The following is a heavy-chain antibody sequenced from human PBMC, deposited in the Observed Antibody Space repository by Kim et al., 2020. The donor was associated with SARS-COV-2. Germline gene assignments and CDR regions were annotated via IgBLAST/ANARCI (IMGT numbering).Heavy chain of an antibody. D-gene: IGHD1-26*01. J-gene: IGHJ6*02. Sequence: SETLSLTCTVSGYSISSGYYWGWIRQPPGKGLEWIGSIYHSGSTYYNPSLKSRVTISVDTSKNQSSLKLSSVTAADTAVYYCARGGGSYYYHYGMDVWG. CDR3: ARGGGSYYYHYGMDV. CDR2: IYHSGST. V-gene: IGHV4-38-2*02. CDR1: GYSISSGYY.